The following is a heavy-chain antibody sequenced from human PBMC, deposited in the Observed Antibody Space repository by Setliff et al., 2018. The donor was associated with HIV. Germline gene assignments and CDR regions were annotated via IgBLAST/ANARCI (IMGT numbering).Heavy chain of an antibody. CDR1: GFSFSSYT. D-gene: IGHD6-13*01. CDR2: INGDGTTT. CDR3: ARAKVTAAWGYYFDY. J-gene: IGHJ4*02. Sequence: GGSLRLSCEASGFSFSSYTMNWVRQAPGKGLEWVSRINGDGTTTNYADSVKGRFSISRDNAKNTLYLHMNSLRAEDTALYYCARAKVTAAWGYYFDYWGQGMLVTVSS. V-gene: IGHV3-74*01.